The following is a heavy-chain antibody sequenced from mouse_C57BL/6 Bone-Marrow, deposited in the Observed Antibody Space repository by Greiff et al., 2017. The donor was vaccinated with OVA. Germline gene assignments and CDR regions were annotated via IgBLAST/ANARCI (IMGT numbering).Heavy chain of an antibody. CDR3: ARIYGYAIDY. CDR1: GFSLTSYG. CDR2: IWSGGST. J-gene: IGHJ4*01. Sequence: QVQLKQSGPGLVQPSQSLSITCTVSGFSLTSYGVHWVRQSPGKGLEWLGVIWSGGSTDYNAAFISRLSISKDNSKSQVFFKMNSLQADDTAIYYCARIYGYAIDYWGQGTSVTVSS. D-gene: IGHD1-1*01. V-gene: IGHV2-2*01.